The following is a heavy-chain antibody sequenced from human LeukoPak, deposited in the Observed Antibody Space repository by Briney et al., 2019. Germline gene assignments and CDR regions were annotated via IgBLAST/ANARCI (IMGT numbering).Heavy chain of an antibody. CDR3: AKYSSGWYLEY. V-gene: IGHV1-2*02. D-gene: IGHD6-19*01. Sequence: ASVKVSCKASGYTFTSYAMNWVRQAPGQGLEWMGWINPNSGGTNYAQKFQGRVTMTRDTSISTAYMELSRLRSDDTAVYYCAKYSSGWYLEYWGQGTLVTVSS. CDR1: GYTFTSYA. J-gene: IGHJ4*02. CDR2: INPNSGGT.